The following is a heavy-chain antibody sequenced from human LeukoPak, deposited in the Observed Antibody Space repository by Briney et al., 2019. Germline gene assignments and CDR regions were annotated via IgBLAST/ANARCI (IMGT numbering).Heavy chain of an antibody. Sequence: GSSVKVSCKASGGTFTSYAISWVRQAPGQGLEWMGGISPIFGTANYAQKFQGRVTITADKSTSTAYMELSSLRSEDTAVYYCARMAAAGTGWYYYYGMDVWGTGTTVTVSS. V-gene: IGHV1-69*06. CDR1: GGTFTSYA. D-gene: IGHD6-13*01. CDR2: ISPIFGTA. J-gene: IGHJ6*04. CDR3: ARMAAAGTGWYYYYGMDV.